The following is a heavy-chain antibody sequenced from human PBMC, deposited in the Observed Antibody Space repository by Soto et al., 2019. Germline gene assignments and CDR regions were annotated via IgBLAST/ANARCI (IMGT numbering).Heavy chain of an antibody. CDR2: INSGGRT. Sequence: EVQLLESGGGLVQPGGSLRLSCAASGFTFSSYTMNWVRQAPGKGLEWVSGINSGGRTYYAASVKGRFTISRDDSKNTLYLQIISLRAEDTAVYYCAKDLRPDGVWDFDYWGQGTLVTVSS. D-gene: IGHD4-17*01. CDR1: GFTFSSYT. J-gene: IGHJ4*02. CDR3: AKDLRPDGVWDFDY. V-gene: IGHV3-23*01.